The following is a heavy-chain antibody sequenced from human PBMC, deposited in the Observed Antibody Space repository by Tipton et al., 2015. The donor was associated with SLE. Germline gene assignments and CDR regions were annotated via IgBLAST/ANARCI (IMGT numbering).Heavy chain of an antibody. V-gene: IGHV3-21*01. D-gene: IGHD5-12*01. CDR1: GFTFRSYS. CDR2: ISSSSTYI. CDR3: ARDRDGIVATMGLRDC. Sequence: GSLRLSCAASGFTFRSYSMNWVRQAPGKGLEWVSSISSSSTYIYYADSVKGRFTISRDNTKNSLYLQMNSLRAEDTAVYYCARDRDGIVATMGLRDCWGQGTLVSVSS. J-gene: IGHJ4*02.